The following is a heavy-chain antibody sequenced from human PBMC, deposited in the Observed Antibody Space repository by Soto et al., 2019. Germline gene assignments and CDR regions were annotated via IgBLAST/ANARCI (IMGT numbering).Heavy chain of an antibody. J-gene: IGHJ4*02. Sequence: QVQLVESGGGVVQSGRSLRLSCAASGFTFSSYAMHWVRQAPGKGLEWVAVISYDGSNKYYADSVKGRFTISRDNSKNTLYMQMNSLRAEDTAVYYCARERFLEWLLIDYWGQGTLVTVSS. D-gene: IGHD3-3*01. CDR1: GFTFSSYA. CDR2: ISYDGSNK. V-gene: IGHV3-30-3*01. CDR3: ARERFLEWLLIDY.